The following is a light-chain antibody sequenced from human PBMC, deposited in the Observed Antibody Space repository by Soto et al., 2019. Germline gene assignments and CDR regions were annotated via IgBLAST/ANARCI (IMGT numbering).Light chain of an antibody. V-gene: IGKV3-11*01. CDR2: AAS. J-gene: IGKJ3*01. CDR3: QQRSNWPPFT. Sequence: TQSPSTLSASVGDRVTITCRASQSVSSSHLAWYQHKPGQAPRLLIYAASSRATGIPARFSGSGSGTDFTLTISSVEPEDFAVYYCQQRSNWPPFTFGPGTKVDI. CDR1: QSVSSSH.